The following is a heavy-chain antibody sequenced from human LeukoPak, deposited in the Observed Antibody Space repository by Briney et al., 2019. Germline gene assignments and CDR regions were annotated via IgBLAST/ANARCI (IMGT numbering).Heavy chain of an antibody. J-gene: IGHJ4*02. CDR3: ARKKVEPDRYFDY. Sequence: KPSETLSLTCTVSGGSISSYYWSWIRQPPGKGLEWIGYIYYSGSTNYNPSLKSRVTISVDTSKNQFSLKLSSVTAADAAVYYCARKKVEPDRYFDYWGQGTLVTVSS. CDR1: GGSISSYY. D-gene: IGHD1-14*01. V-gene: IGHV4-59*01. CDR2: IYYSGST.